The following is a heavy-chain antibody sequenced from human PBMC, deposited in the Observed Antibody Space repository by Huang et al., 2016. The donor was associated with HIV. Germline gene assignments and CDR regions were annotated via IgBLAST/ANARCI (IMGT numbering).Heavy chain of an antibody. CDR2: IYDNVDT. J-gene: IGHJ4*02. CDR3: ARHFGSWSGYFDS. V-gene: IGHV4-39*01. Sequence: QLQLQESGPGLVRPSETLSLICTVSGGSITDSNYYWGWIRKPPGKGLAWIGSIYDNVDTDYNPSLKSRVTMSVDTSKNRFSLDIRSVAVADTAIYYCARHFGSWSGYFDSWGQGTLVPVSS. CDR1: GGSITDSNYY. D-gene: IGHD3-10*01.